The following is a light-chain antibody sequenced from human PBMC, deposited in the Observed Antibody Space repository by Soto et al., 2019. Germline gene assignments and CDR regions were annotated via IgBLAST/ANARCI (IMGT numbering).Light chain of an antibody. CDR3: QQYKSYSRM. CDR2: DAS. J-gene: IGKJ1*01. CDR1: QSISSW. Sequence: DIQMTQSPSTLSASVGDRVTITCRASQSISSWLAWYQQKPGKAPKLLIYDASTLESGVPSRCTGRGSGTEFTLTISSLQPEDFATYYCQQYKSYSRMFGQGTKVDIK. V-gene: IGKV1-5*01.